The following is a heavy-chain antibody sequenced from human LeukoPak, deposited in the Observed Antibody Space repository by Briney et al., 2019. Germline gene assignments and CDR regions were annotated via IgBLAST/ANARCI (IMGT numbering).Heavy chain of an antibody. Sequence: PGRSLRLSCEASGFTFSSYAMHWVRQAPGKGLEWVAIISHDGSNKYYADPVKGRFTISRDNSKNTLYLQMNSLGAEDTAVYYCAKEADDWYPRPFDYWGQGTLVTVSS. CDR1: GFTFSSYA. CDR2: ISHDGSNK. CDR3: AKEADDWYPRPFDY. V-gene: IGHV3-30-3*01. D-gene: IGHD3-9*01. J-gene: IGHJ4*02.